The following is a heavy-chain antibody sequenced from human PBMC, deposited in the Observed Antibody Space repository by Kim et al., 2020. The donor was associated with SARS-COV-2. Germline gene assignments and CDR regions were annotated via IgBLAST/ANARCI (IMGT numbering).Heavy chain of an antibody. CDR2: ISSSSSTI. Sequence: GGSLRLSCAASGFTFSSYSMNWVRQAPGKGLEWVSYISSSSSTIYYADSVKGRFTISRDNAKNSLYLQMNSLRDEDTAVYYCARDWRLRLGELSLYLLYYFDYGGQGTLVTVSS. J-gene: IGHJ4*02. CDR1: GFTFSSYS. V-gene: IGHV3-48*02. D-gene: IGHD3-16*02. CDR3: ARDWRLRLGELSLYLLYYFDY.